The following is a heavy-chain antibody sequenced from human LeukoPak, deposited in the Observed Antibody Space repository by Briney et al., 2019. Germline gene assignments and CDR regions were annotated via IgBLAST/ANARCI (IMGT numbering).Heavy chain of an antibody. CDR2: INPKSGGT. Sequence: ASVKVSCKASGYTFTDYFMNWVRQAPGQGREWMGWINPKSGGTVYAQTFQGRVTMTRDTSSSTAHMELSRLRFDDTVVYYCARGPRITIFGVVMANDAFDIWGQGTMVTVSS. CDR1: GYTFTDYF. J-gene: IGHJ3*02. D-gene: IGHD3-3*01. V-gene: IGHV1-2*02. CDR3: ARGPRITIFGVVMANDAFDI.